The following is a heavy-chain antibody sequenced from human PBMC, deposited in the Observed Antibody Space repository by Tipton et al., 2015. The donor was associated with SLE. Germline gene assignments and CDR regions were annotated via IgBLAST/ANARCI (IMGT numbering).Heavy chain of an antibody. Sequence: TLSLTCAVSGYSITSGDYWGWIRPPPGKGLEWVGRLYHRGSTYYNPSLKSRVAISTDTSKNEIYLKLTSVTATDTAVYFCARDPYDSTWRNGWFDPWGQGTLVTVSS. D-gene: IGHD6-13*01. CDR2: LYHRGST. J-gene: IGHJ5*02. V-gene: IGHV4-38-2*02. CDR1: GYSITSGDY. CDR3: ARDPYDSTWRNGWFDP.